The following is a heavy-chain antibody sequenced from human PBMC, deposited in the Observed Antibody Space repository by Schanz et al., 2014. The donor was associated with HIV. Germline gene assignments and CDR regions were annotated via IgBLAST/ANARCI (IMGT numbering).Heavy chain of an antibody. D-gene: IGHD4-17*01. CDR3: VMGTTVGNSFDS. V-gene: IGHV3-30*03. CDR2: ISYDGSNK. CDR1: GFSFDTFG. Sequence: QVQLVESGGGVVQPGRSLRLSCAGSGFSFDTFGIHWVRQAPGKGLEWLAVISYDGSNKKYADSVKGRFTISRDNSKNTVYLQMNSLRAEDTAVYYCVMGTTVGNSFDSWGQGTLVTVSS. J-gene: IGHJ4*02.